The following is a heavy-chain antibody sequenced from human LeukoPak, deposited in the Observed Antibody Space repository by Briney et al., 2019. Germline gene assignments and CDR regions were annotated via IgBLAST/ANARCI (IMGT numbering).Heavy chain of an antibody. J-gene: IGHJ4*02. CDR2: IIPIFGTA. CDR3: ARAFIRGSGWYQPADY. D-gene: IGHD6-19*01. CDR1: GGTFSSYA. Sequence: ASVKVSCKASGGTFSSYAISWVRQAPGQGLEWMGGIIPIFGTANYAQKFQGRVTITADKSTSTAYMELRSLRSDDTAVYYCARAFIRGSGWYQPADYWGQGTLVTVSS. V-gene: IGHV1-69*06.